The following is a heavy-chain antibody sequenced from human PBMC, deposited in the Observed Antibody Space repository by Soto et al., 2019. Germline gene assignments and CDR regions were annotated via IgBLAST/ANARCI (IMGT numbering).Heavy chain of an antibody. J-gene: IGHJ5*02. CDR2: ISGSGFKK. D-gene: IGHD1-26*01. V-gene: IGHV3-23*01. Sequence: GALRLSCAASGFIFENFGMSWVRQAPGKGLEWISSISGSGFKKYYADSVKGRFTISRDNSKSTVYLELNNLSAEDTAVYHCAKNQGVELVPLATVDWFDPWGQGSVGTASS. CDR1: GFIFENFG. CDR3: AKNQGVELVPLATVDWFDP.